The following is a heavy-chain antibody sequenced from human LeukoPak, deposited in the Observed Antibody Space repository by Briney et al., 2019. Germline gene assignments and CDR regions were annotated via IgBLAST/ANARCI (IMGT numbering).Heavy chain of an antibody. CDR1: GYTFTSYG. D-gene: IGHD3-22*01. V-gene: IGHV1-18*01. CDR3: ARDPTRITMIVVAPDY. Sequence: GASVKVSCKASGYTFTSYGISWVRQAPGQGLEWMGWISAYNGNTNYAQKLQGRVTMTTDTSTSTAYMELRSLRSDDTAVYYCARDPTRITMIVVAPDYWGQGTLVTVSS. J-gene: IGHJ4*02. CDR2: ISAYNGNT.